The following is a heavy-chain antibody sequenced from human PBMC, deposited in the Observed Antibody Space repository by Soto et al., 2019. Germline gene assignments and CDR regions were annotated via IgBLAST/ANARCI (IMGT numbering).Heavy chain of an antibody. CDR1: GYTFTSYG. CDR3: ARDGLSRRTVTTDGDFDY. J-gene: IGHJ4*02. Sequence: QVQLVQSGAEVKKPGASVKVSCKASGYTFTSYGISWVRQAPGQGLEWMGWISAYNGNTNYAQKLQGRVTMTTDTTTSTAYMELRSLRADDTAVYYCARDGLSRRTVTTDGDFDYWGQGTLVTVSS. CDR2: ISAYNGNT. D-gene: IGHD4-17*01. V-gene: IGHV1-18*01.